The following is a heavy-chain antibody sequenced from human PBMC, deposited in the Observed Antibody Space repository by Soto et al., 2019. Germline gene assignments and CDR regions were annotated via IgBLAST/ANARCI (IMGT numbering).Heavy chain of an antibody. Sequence: VASGKVSCEASGFTFTSSAVQWVRQARGQRLEWIGWIVVGSGNTNYAQKFQERVTITRDMSTSTAYMELSSLRSEDTAVYYCAADLWQLVGVGYFDYWGQGTLVTVSS. CDR1: GFTFTSSA. CDR3: AADLWQLVGVGYFDY. D-gene: IGHD6-6*01. V-gene: IGHV1-58*01. CDR2: IVVGSGNT. J-gene: IGHJ4*02.